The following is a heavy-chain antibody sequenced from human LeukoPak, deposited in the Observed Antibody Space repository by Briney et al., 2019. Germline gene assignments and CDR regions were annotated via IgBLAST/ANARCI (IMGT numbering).Heavy chain of an antibody. V-gene: IGHV4-39*01. J-gene: IGHJ1*01. D-gene: IGHD3-22*01. CDR1: GGSISSSSYY. Sequence: PSETLSLTSTVSGGSISSSSYYWGWIRQPPGKGLEWIGDVYYSGRTYSSPSLKSRVAISVDTSWNQFSLNLNSVTAADTAVYYCARRRYYDSTGYLDWGQGTLVTVSS. CDR3: ARRRYYDSTGYLD. CDR2: VYYSGRT.